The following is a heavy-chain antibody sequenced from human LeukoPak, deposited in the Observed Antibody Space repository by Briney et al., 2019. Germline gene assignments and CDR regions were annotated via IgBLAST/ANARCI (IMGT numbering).Heavy chain of an antibody. Sequence: SETLSLTCTVSGDSISNYYWGWIRQPPGKGLKWIGYIHYSGNSDYNPSLKSRVTILIDTSKNQFSLILSSVTAADTAVYYCARHFRGVVSAQLDYWGQGTRVTVSS. V-gene: IGHV4-59*08. CDR3: ARHFRGVVSAQLDY. D-gene: IGHD3-10*01. CDR2: IHYSGNS. CDR1: GDSISNYY. J-gene: IGHJ4*02.